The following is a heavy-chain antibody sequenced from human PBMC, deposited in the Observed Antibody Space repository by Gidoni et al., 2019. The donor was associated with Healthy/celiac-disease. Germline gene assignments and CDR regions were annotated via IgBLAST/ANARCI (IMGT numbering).Heavy chain of an antibody. J-gene: IGHJ5*02. D-gene: IGHD3-9*01. Sequence: EVQLVESGGGLVQPGGSLRLSCAASGFTFSSYSMNWVRQAPGKGLEWVSYISSSSSTIYYADSVKGRFTISRDNAKNSLYLQMNSLRAEDTAVYYCARGAFDWLLQAYNWFDPWGQGTLVTVSS. CDR1: GFTFSSYS. V-gene: IGHV3-48*04. CDR3: ARGAFDWLLQAYNWFDP. CDR2: ISSSSSTI.